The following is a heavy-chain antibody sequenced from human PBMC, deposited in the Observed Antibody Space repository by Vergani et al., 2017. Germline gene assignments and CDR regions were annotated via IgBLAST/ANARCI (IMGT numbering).Heavy chain of an antibody. CDR1: GGSFSGYY. CDR2: ISSSSSTI. J-gene: IGHJ4*02. Sequence: QVQLQQWGAGLLKPSETLSLTCAVYGGSFSGYYWSWIRQPPGKGLEWVSYISSSSSTIYYADSVKGRFTISRDNAKNSLYLQMNSLRAEDTAVYYCARDFRGVVVPAAILFDYWGQGTLVTVSS. D-gene: IGHD2-2*02. CDR3: ARDFRGVVVPAAILFDY. V-gene: IGHV3-11*04.